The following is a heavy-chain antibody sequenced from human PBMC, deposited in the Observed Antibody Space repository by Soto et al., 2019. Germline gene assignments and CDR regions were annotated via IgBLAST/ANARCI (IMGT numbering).Heavy chain of an antibody. D-gene: IGHD3-10*01. J-gene: IGHJ6*02. CDR1: AWPFSVYN. CDR2: INHSGST. Sequence: PSEPPPRTRAVPAWPFSVYNRCSFRQPPRKVLEWIGEINHSGSTNYNPSLQSRVTISVDTSKNQFSLRLSSLTAADTAVYYCARVSGIYYYGMDVWGQGTTVT. CDR3: ARVSGIYYYGMDV. V-gene: IGHV4-34*01.